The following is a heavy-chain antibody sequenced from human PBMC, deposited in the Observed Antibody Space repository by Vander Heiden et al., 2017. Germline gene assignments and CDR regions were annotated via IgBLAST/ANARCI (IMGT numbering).Heavy chain of an antibody. CDR1: GFTFRSHA. V-gene: IGHV3-23*01. CDR2: ISGSGSNT. Sequence: EVQLLESGGGLVQPGGSLRPRCAASGFTFRSHAMSWVRQATGKGLEWVSAISGSGSNTYYADSVKGRFTISRDNSKNTLYLQMNSLRAEDTAEYYCAKGPGLVVTAGDYFDYWCQGTLVTVSS. J-gene: IGHJ4*02. CDR3: AKGPGLVVTAGDYFDY. D-gene: IGHD2-21*02.